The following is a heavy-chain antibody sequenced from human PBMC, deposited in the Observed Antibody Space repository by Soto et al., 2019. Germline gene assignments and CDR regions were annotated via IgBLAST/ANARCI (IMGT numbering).Heavy chain of an antibody. CDR1: GFPFISYW. J-gene: IGHJ4*02. D-gene: IGHD5-18*01. V-gene: IGHV3-74*01. Sequence: GGSLKLSCAASGFPFISYWMYWVRQLPGKGLVWVSRIHYDGSSTSYADSVKGRFTISRDNAKNTLYLQMDSLRAEDTAVYYCARDYRNTALILWGQGTLVTVSS. CDR3: ARDYRNTALIL. CDR2: IHYDGSST.